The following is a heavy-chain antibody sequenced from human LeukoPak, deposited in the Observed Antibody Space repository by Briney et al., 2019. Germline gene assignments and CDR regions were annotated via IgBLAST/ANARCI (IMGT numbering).Heavy chain of an antibody. D-gene: IGHD3-10*01. V-gene: IGHV4-59*08. J-gene: IGHJ4*02. CDR1: GGSISSYY. CDR3: ARAGHSGSFDS. CDR2: IYYSGIT. Sequence: SETLSLTCTVSGGSISSYYWSWIRQPPGNGLEWIGYIYYSGITNYHPSLKSRVTMSVDTSNNQFSLSLMSVTAADTVVYYCARAGHSGSFDSWGQGTLVSVSS.